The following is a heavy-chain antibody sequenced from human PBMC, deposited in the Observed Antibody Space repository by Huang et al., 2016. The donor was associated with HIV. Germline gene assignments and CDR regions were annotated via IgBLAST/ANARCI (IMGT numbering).Heavy chain of an antibody. V-gene: IGHV3-21*01. D-gene: IGHD6-13*01. CDR1: VFSLDSFN. CDR3: VKDRGQQLSPFDS. Sequence: EVQLVDSGGGLVKPGGSLRLSCAASVFSLDSFNMFWVRQPPWKGLQWVASISPSRIFIEDADSVKGRFSISRDNAKNSLYLQMNSLRGEDTAVYYCVKDRGQQLSPFDSWGQGTLVTVSS. J-gene: IGHJ4*02. CDR2: ISPSRIFI.